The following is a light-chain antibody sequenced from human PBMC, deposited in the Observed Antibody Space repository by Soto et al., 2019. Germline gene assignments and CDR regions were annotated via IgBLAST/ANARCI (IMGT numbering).Light chain of an antibody. CDR3: QQYSTSPT. J-gene: IGKJ5*01. Sequence: EIVLTQSPGTLSLSPGERATLSCRASQTLSNSFIAWYQQKPGQAPRRLIYGASSRATGIPDRFSGSGSGTDFTLTISRLEPEDFAVYYCQQYSTSPTFGEGTRLEIK. CDR2: GAS. CDR1: QTLSNSF. V-gene: IGKV3-20*01.